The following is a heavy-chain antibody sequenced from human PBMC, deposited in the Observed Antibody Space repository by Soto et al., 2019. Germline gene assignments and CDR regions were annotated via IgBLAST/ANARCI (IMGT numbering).Heavy chain of an antibody. CDR2: INAGNGNT. Sequence: ASVKVSCKASGYTFTSYAMHWVRQAPGQRLEWMGWINAGNGNTKYSQKLQGRVTITRDTSASTAYMELSSLRSEDTAVYYCARAFDYYYYYGMDVWGQGTTVTVSS. J-gene: IGHJ6*02. CDR1: GYTFTSYA. V-gene: IGHV1-3*01. CDR3: ARAFDYYYYYGMDV.